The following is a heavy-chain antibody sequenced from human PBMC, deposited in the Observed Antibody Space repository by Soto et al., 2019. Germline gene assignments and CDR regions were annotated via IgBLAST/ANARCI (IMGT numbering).Heavy chain of an antibody. Sequence: QITLKESGPTLMKPTQTLTLTCTFSGFSLNTSAVGVGWIRQPPGKALDWLALIYWDDDKRYSPSLKSRLTITKDTSKNHVVLTMTNMDPVDTATYYCAHRVPDKGTFDYWGQGTLVTVSS. CDR1: GFSLNTSAVG. CDR2: IYWDDDK. J-gene: IGHJ4*02. D-gene: IGHD1-1*01. CDR3: AHRVPDKGTFDY. V-gene: IGHV2-5*02.